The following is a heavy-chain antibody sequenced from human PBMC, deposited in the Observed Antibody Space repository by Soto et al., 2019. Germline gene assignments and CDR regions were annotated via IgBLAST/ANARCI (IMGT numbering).Heavy chain of an antibody. J-gene: IGHJ6*02. CDR3: ARQYCSSTSCPAYGMDV. D-gene: IGHD2-2*01. Sequence: GESLKISCKGSGYSFTSYWIGWVRQMPGKGLEWMGIIYPGDSDTRYSPSFQGQVTISADKSISTAYLQWSSLKASDTAMYYCARQYCSSTSCPAYGMDVWGQGTTVTGSS. V-gene: IGHV5-51*01. CDR2: IYPGDSDT. CDR1: GYSFTSYW.